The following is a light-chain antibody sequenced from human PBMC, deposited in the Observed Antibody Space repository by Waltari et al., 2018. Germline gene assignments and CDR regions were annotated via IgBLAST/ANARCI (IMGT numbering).Light chain of an antibody. Sequence: VIWVTQSPSLLSASTGDTVSITCRTSQDVKNYFAWYRQKPGKAPELLIYTATFLQTGVPSRFSGSGSGTDFTLTITSLQSEDFATYFCQQNYAFPRTFGQGTKVVVK. V-gene: IGKV1D-8*01. J-gene: IGKJ1*01. CDR2: TAT. CDR1: QDVKNY. CDR3: QQNYAFPRT.